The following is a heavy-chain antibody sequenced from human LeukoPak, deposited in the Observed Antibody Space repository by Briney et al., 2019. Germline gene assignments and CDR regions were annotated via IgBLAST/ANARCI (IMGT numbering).Heavy chain of an antibody. D-gene: IGHD6-13*01. Sequence: GGSLRLFCAASGFTFSIYGMSSVRQAPGKGLEWVSSFSGTVGSTYYADSVKGRFTISRDSYKNRLYLQINSLRAEDTAVYYCAKGKNPYGSSSNYYWGQGSLVTVSS. CDR2: FSGTVGST. CDR1: GFTFSIYG. CDR3: AKGKNPYGSSSNYY. J-gene: IGHJ4*02. V-gene: IGHV3-23*01.